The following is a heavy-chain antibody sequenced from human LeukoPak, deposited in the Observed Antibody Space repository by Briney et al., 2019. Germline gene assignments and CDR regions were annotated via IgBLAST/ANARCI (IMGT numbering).Heavy chain of an antibody. CDR2: ISSSSSYI. J-gene: IGHJ6*03. V-gene: IGHV3-21*01. D-gene: IGHD1-26*01. CDR3: ARGVGATTYYYYYMDV. Sequence: PGGSLRLSCAASGFTFSSYSMNWVRQAPGKGLEWVSSISSSSSYIYYADSVKGRFTISRDNAKNSLYLQMNSLRAEDTAVYYCARGVGATTYYYYYMDVWGKGTTVTVSS. CDR1: GFTFSSYS.